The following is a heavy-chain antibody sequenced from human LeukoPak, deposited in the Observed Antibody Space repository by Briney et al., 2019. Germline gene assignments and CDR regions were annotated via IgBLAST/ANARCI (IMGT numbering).Heavy chain of an antibody. J-gene: IGHJ3*02. CDR3: ARALRYFDWSIPPIANDAFDI. Sequence: GGSLRLSCAASGFTFSSYGVSWVRQAPGKGLEWVSGINWNGGSTGYADSVKGRFTISRDNAKNSLYLQMNSLRAEDTALYYCARALRYFDWSIPPIANDAFDIWGQGTMVTVSS. CDR1: GFTFSSYG. V-gene: IGHV3-20*04. CDR2: INWNGGST. D-gene: IGHD3-9*01.